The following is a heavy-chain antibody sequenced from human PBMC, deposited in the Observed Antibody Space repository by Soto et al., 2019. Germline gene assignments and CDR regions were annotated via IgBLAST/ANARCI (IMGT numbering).Heavy chain of an antibody. CDR3: ASGGSSLNFDS. D-gene: IGHD6-6*01. J-gene: IGHJ4*02. CDR1: GFTFRSYW. V-gene: IGHV3-74*01. CDR2: INSDGSST. Sequence: GGSLRLSCAASGFTFRSYWMQWVRQAPGKGLVWVSWINSDGSSTSYADSVKGRFTISRDNAKNTLYLQMSSLRAEDTAVYYCASGGSSLNFDSWGQGTLVTVS.